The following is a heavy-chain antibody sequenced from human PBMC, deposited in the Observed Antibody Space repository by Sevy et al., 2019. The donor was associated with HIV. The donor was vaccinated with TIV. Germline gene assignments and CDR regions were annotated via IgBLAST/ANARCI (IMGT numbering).Heavy chain of an antibody. J-gene: IGHJ4*02. D-gene: IGHD3-10*01. CDR2: ISYDGSNE. CDR3: ARDDGGY. Sequence: GGSLRLSCAASGFTVSRYAMHWVRQAPGKGLEWVAVISYDGSNEYYADSVKGRFTISRDNSKNTLYLQMNSLRAEDTAVYYCARDDGGYWGQGTLVTVSS. CDR1: GFTVSRYA. V-gene: IGHV3-30-3*01.